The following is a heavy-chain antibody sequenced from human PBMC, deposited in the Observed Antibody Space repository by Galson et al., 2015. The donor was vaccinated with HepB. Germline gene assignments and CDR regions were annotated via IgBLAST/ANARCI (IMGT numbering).Heavy chain of an antibody. V-gene: IGHV3-72*01. CDR3: ARGGV. D-gene: IGHD1-26*01. Sequence: SLRLSCAASGFIFSNHYMDWVRQAPGKGLEWVARVRSKASSHTTEYAASVRGRFTISRDDLKNSVYLQMNSLKTEDTALYYCARGGVWGKGTTVTVSS. CDR2: VRSKASSHTT. CDR1: GFIFSNHY. J-gene: IGHJ6*04.